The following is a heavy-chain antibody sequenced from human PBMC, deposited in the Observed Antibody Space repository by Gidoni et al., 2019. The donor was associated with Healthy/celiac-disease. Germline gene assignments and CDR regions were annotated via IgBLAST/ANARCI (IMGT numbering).Heavy chain of an antibody. J-gene: IGHJ5*02. CDR3: ARRPPITMIVEGDWFNP. D-gene: IGHD3-22*01. V-gene: IGHV4-39*01. CDR2: ST. Sequence: STYYNPSLKSRVTISVDTSKNQFSLKLTSVTAADTAVYYCARRPPITMIVEGDWFNPWGQGTLVTVSS.